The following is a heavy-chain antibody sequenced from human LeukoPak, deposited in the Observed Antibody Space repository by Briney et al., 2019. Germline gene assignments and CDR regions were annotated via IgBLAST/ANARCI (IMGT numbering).Heavy chain of an antibody. V-gene: IGHV1-2*02. Sequence: ASVKVSCKASGYTFTGYYLHWVRQAPGQGLEWMGWINPNSGGTDYAQKFQGRVTMTRDTSINTACMELSRLRSDDTAVYYCARVWRGAPSPPDYWGQGTLVTVSS. CDR3: ARVWRGAPSPPDY. D-gene: IGHD1-1*01. CDR2: INPNSGGT. CDR1: GYTFTGYY. J-gene: IGHJ4*02.